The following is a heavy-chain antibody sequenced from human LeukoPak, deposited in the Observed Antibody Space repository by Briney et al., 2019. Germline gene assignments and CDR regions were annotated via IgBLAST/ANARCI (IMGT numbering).Heavy chain of an antibody. J-gene: IGHJ4*02. CDR1: GFTFSSYG. D-gene: IGHD3-22*01. CDR3: AKDTGYYYDSSGMDY. V-gene: IGHV3-33*06. CDR2: IWYDGSNK. Sequence: GGSLRLSCAASGFTFSSYGMHWVRQAPGKGLEWVAVIWYDGSNKCYADSVKGRFTISRDNSKNTLYLQMNSLRAEDTAVYYCAKDTGYYYDSSGMDYWGQGTLVTVSS.